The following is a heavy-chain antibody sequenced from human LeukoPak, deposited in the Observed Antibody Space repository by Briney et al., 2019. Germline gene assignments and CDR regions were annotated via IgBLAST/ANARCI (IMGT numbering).Heavy chain of an antibody. Sequence: SVSVSCKASGYTFTAYYMHWVRQAPGQGLEWMGWINPKTGGTGYAQKFQGRVTMTRDTSISTAYMELSRLRSDDTAVYYCALSGYNPTNYFDYWGQGTLVSVSS. D-gene: IGHD5-24*01. J-gene: IGHJ4*02. V-gene: IGHV1-2*02. CDR3: ALSGYNPTNYFDY. CDR2: INPKTGGT. CDR1: GYTFTAYY.